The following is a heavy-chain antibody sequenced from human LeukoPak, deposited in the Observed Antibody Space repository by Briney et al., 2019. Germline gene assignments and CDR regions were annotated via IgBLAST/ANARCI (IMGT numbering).Heavy chain of an antibody. Sequence: ASVKVSCKASGYTFTSYAMNWVRQAPGQGLEWMGWINTNTGNPTYAQGFTGRFVFSLDTSVSTAYLQISSLKAEDTAVYYCARGEEWLRSLLFDYWGQGTLVTVSS. CDR1: GYTFTSYA. J-gene: IGHJ4*02. V-gene: IGHV7-4-1*02. CDR3: ARGEEWLRSLLFDY. D-gene: IGHD5-12*01. CDR2: INTNTGNP.